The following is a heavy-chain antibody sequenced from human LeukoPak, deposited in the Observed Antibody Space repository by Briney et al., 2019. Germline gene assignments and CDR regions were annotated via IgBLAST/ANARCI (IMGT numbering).Heavy chain of an antibody. Sequence: ASVKVSCKVSGYTLTELSMHWVRQAPGQRFEWMGWSDPKSGATKYEHFQGRVTMTRDTSISTAYMELSRLTSDDTAVYYCARGNFYDNKGYSPELRYWGQGTLVTVSS. D-gene: IGHD3-10*01. CDR2: SDPKSGAT. V-gene: IGHV1-2*02. CDR1: GYTLTELS. CDR3: ARGNFYDNKGYSPELRY. J-gene: IGHJ4*02.